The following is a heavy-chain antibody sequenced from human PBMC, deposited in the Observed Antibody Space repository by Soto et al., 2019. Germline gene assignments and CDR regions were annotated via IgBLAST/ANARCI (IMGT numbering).Heavy chain of an antibody. CDR2: ISGSGGST. Sequence: GGSLRLSCAASGFTFSSYAMSWVRQAPGKGLEWVSAISGSGGSTYYADSVKGRFTISRDDSKNTLYLQMNSLRAEDTAVYYCAKGSSADYYYYYYMDVWGKGTTVTVSS. V-gene: IGHV3-23*01. D-gene: IGHD6-19*01. CDR1: GFTFSSYA. J-gene: IGHJ6*03. CDR3: AKGSSADYYYYYYMDV.